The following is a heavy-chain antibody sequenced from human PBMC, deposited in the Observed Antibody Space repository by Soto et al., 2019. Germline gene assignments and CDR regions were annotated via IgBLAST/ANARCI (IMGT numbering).Heavy chain of an antibody. CDR1: GGPISTYY. CDR2: IYYSGST. CDR3: ARAKGQWPLRDFDC. D-gene: IGHD6-19*01. J-gene: IGHJ4*02. V-gene: IGHV4-59*01. Sequence: SETLSLTCSVSGGPISTYYWSWIRQPPGKGLEWIGYIYYSGSTNSNPSLKSRVTISVDTSKNNFSLRLSSVTAADTAVYFCARAKGQWPLRDFDCWGGGTLVSVSS.